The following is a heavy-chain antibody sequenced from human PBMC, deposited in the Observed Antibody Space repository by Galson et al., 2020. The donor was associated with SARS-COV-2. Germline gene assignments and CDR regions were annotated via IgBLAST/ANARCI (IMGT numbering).Heavy chain of an antibody. CDR1: GFTFSSYS. D-gene: IGHD7-27*01. J-gene: IGHJ6*02. V-gene: IGHV3-21*01. CDR2: ISSSSSYI. Sequence: GGSLRLSCAASGFTFSSYSMNWVRQAPGKGLEWVSSISSSSSYIYYAVSVKGRFTISRDNAKNSLYLQMNSLRAEDTAVYYCARDPQPLQAFNWGSWNYYGMDVWGQGTTVTVSS. CDR3: ARDPQPLQAFNWGSWNYYGMDV.